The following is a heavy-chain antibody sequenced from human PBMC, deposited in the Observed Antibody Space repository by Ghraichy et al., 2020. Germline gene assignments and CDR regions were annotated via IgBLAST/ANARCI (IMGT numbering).Heavy chain of an antibody. J-gene: IGHJ4*02. CDR1: GGSFSGYY. CDR2: INHSGST. CDR3: ARDHYPGFDY. V-gene: IGHV4-34*01. D-gene: IGHD1-14*01. Sequence: SQTLSLTCAVYGGSFSGYYWSWIRQPPGKGLEWIGEINHSGSTNYNPSLKSRVTISVDTAKNQFSLKLSSVTAADTAVYYCARDHYPGFDYWGQGTLVTVSS.